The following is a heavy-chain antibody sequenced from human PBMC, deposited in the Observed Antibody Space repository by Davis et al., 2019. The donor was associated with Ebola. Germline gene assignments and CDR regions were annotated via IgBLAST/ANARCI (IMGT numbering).Heavy chain of an antibody. Sequence: PGGSLRLSCAASGFTFSSYWMHWVRQVPGKGLVWVSRIHTDGSSTSYADSVKGRFTISRDNAKNTLYLQMNSLRAEDTAVYYCAREEVVPAANWGNYYYYGMDVWGQGTTVTVSS. D-gene: IGHD2-2*01. J-gene: IGHJ6*02. CDR2: IHTDGSST. CDR3: AREEVVPAANWGNYYYYGMDV. V-gene: IGHV3-74*01. CDR1: GFTFSSYW.